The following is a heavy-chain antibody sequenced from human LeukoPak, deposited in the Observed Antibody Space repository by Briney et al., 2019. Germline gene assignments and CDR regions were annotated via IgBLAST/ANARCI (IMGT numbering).Heavy chain of an antibody. CDR1: GGTFSSYA. CDR2: IIPIFGTA. V-gene: IGHV1-69*01. J-gene: IGHJ6*02. CDR3: ASNSITIFGVVTYYYGMDV. D-gene: IGHD3-3*01. Sequence: ASVKVSCKASGGTFSSYAISWVRQAPGQGLEWMGGIIPIFGTANYAQKFQGRVTITADESTSTAYMELSSLRPEDTAVYYCASNSITIFGVVTYYYGMDVWGQGTTVTVSS.